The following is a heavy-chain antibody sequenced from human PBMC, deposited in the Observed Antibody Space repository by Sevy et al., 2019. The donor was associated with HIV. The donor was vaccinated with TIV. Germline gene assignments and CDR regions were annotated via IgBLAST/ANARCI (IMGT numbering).Heavy chain of an antibody. J-gene: IGHJ6*02. Sequence: GGSLRLSCAASGYIFSSYGIHWVRQAPGKGLEWVAFLSYDERNKYYADSVKGRFTISGDSSKNTFYLQMNNLRADDTSVYYCAKDRDVLLVPSAMRDEYPGYGMEVWGQGTTVTVS. D-gene: IGHD2-2*01. V-gene: IGHV3-30*18. CDR3: AKDRDVLLVPSAMRDEYPGYGMEV. CDR2: LSYDERNK. CDR1: GYIFSSYG.